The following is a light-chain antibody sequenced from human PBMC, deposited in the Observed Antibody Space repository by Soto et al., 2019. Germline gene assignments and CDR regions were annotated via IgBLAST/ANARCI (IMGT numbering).Light chain of an antibody. CDR3: QQTYSTIHS. V-gene: IGKV1-39*01. J-gene: IGKJ2*01. CDR1: QNIERY. CDR2: AAA. Sequence: DIQMTQSPSSLSASIGDTITNSCRASQNIERYLNWYQHKQGKAPQLLMFAAANLESGVPSRFRGSGSGTDFTLTISSLQPEDLATYYCQQTYSTIHSFGQGIKVDIK.